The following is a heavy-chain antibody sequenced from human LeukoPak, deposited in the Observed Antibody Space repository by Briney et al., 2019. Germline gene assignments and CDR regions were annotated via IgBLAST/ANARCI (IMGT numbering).Heavy chain of an antibody. J-gene: IGHJ4*02. Sequence: GGSLRLSCAVSGITLRNYGMTWVPRTPGKGWKGVAGISHSSGRPNFDDSVKGRFNISRDNPKNTLYLQMNSLRAEDTAVYFCAKRGVVIRVILVGFHKEAQYFDSWGQGALVTVSS. CDR1: GITLRNYG. CDR2: ISHSSGRP. CDR3: AKRGVVIRVILVGFHKEAQYFDS. D-gene: IGHD3-22*01. V-gene: IGHV3-23*01.